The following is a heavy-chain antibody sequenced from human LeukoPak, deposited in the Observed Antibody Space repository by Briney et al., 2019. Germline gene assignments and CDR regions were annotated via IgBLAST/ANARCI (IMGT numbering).Heavy chain of an antibody. V-gene: IGHV4-59*12. CDR3: ARGRVDTAMLY. CDR2: IYYSGST. Sequence: PSETLSLTCTVSGGSISSYYWSWIRQPPGKGLEWIGYIYYSGSTTYNPSLKSRVTISVDTSKNQFSLKLSSVTAADTAVYYCARGRVDTAMLYWGQGTLVTVSS. D-gene: IGHD5-18*01. J-gene: IGHJ4*02. CDR1: GGSISSYY.